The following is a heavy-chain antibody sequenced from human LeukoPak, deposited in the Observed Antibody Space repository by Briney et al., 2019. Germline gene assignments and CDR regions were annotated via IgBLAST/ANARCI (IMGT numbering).Heavy chain of an antibody. CDR2: IKQDGSEK. CDR3: ASHPYDILTGYYKYYFDY. J-gene: IGHJ4*02. V-gene: IGHV3-7*03. D-gene: IGHD3-9*01. Sequence: GGSLRLSCAASGFTFSSYWMSWVRQAPGKGLEWVANIKQDGSEKYYVDSVKGRFTISRDNAKNSLYLQMNSLRAEDTAVYYCASHPYDILTGYYKYYFDYWGQGTLVTVSS. CDR1: GFTFSSYW.